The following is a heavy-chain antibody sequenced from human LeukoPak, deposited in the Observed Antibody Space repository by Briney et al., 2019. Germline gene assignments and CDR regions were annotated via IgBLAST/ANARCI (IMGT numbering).Heavy chain of an antibody. CDR1: GGSFSGYY. CDR3: ASLPLTPLDNWFDP. J-gene: IGHJ5*02. Sequence: SETPSLTCAVYGGSFSGYYWSWVRQPPGKGLEWIGEINHSGSTNYNPPLKSRVTISVDTSKNQFSLKLSSVTAADTAVYYCASLPLTPLDNWFDPWGQGTLVTVSS. V-gene: IGHV4-34*01. D-gene: IGHD2-2*03. CDR2: INHSGST.